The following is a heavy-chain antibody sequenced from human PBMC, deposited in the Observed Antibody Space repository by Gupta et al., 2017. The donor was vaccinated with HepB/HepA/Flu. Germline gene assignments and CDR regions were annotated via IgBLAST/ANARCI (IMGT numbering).Heavy chain of an antibody. V-gene: IGHV3-23*01. CDR1: GFTFSSYA. CDR2: ISGSGGST. D-gene: IGHD6-19*01. J-gene: IGHJ4*02. Sequence: EVQLLVSGGGLVQPGGSLRLSCADSGFTFSSYAMVWVGQAPGKGLEWVSAISGSGGSTYYADAVKGRFTISRDNSKNTLYLQMNSLRAEDTAVYYCAKNHPLAVAGLFDYWGQGTLVTVSS. CDR3: AKNHPLAVAGLFDY.